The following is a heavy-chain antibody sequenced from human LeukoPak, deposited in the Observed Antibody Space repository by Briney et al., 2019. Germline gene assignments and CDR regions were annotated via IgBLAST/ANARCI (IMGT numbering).Heavy chain of an antibody. Sequence: GGSLRLSCAASGFTFSTYAVNRVRQAPGEGLEWVSTISGSGDSTYYADSVKGRFTISRDNSKDTLYLQMSSVRVDDTAVYYCARDRGRYYDSRGFYWGYYFDSWCQGILVTVST. CDR3: ARDRGRYYDSRGFYWGYYFDS. J-gene: IGHJ4*02. CDR1: GFTFSTYA. V-gene: IGHV3-23*01. CDR2: ISGSGDST. D-gene: IGHD3-22*01.